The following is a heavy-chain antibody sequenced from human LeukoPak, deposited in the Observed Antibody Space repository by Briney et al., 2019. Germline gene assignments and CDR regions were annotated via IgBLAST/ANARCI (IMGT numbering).Heavy chain of an antibody. J-gene: IGHJ3*02. D-gene: IGHD1-26*01. V-gene: IGHV4-30-2*01. CDR2: IYHSGST. CDR1: GGSISSGGYS. Sequence: SETLSLTCAVSGGSISSGGYSWSWIRQPPGKGLEWIGYIYHSGSTYYNPSLKSRVTISVDRSKNQFSLKLSSVTAADTAVYYCARVVIVGATPGAFDIWGQGTMVTVSS. CDR3: ARVVIVGATPGAFDI.